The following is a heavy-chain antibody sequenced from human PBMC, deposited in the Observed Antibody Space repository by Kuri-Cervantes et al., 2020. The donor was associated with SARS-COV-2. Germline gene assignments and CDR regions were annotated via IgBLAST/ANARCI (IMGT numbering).Heavy chain of an antibody. Sequence: GESLKISCAASGFTLSDYYMSWIRQAPGKGLEWVSYISSSGSTIYYADSVKGRFIISRDNAKNSLYMQMNSLRAEDTAVYYCAATGHSSTYYYFDYWGLGTLVTVSS. CDR1: GFTLSDYY. CDR3: AATGHSSTYYYFDY. CDR2: ISSSGSTI. D-gene: IGHD2-2*01. J-gene: IGHJ4*02. V-gene: IGHV3-11*04.